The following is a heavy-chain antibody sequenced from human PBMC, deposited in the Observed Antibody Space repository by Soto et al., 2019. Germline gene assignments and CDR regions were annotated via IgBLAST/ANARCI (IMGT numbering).Heavy chain of an antibody. CDR1: GSPFGTMP. CDR3: AKAPTNYGSGSYYYY. Sequence: EVQLLESGGALVHLGGPLGPPLAPPGSPFGTMPWTWAPELPGKGLEWVSAISGIGGSTYYADSVKGRFTISRDNSKNTLYLQMNSLRAEDTAVYYCAKAPTNYGSGSYYYYWGQGTLVTVSS. V-gene: IGHV3-23*01. D-gene: IGHD3-10*01. J-gene: IGHJ4*02. CDR2: ISGIGGST.